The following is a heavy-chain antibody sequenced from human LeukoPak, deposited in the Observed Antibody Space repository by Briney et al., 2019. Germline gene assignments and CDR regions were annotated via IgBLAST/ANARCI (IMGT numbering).Heavy chain of an antibody. J-gene: IGHJ3*02. V-gene: IGHV1-8*01. CDR2: MNPNSGNT. CDR1: GYTFTSYD. Sequence: RASVKVSCKASGYTFTSYDINWVRQATGQGLEWMGWMNPNSGNTGYAQKFQGRVTMTRNTSISTAYMELSSLRSEDTAVYYCAREGYDILTGYRRAFDIWGQGTMVTVSS. CDR3: AREGYDILTGYRRAFDI. D-gene: IGHD3-9*01.